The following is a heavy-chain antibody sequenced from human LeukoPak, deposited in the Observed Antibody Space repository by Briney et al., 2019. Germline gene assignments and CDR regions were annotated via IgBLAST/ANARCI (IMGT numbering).Heavy chain of an antibody. J-gene: IGHJ4*02. CDR2: IYHSGST. CDR1: GFTFSSYS. Sequence: NPGGSLRLSCAASGFTFSSYSMNWVRQAPGKGLEWIGSIYHSGSTYYNPSLKSRVTISVDTSKNQFSLKLSSVTAADTAVYYCARHTIFGPPFDYWGQGTLVTVSS. V-gene: IGHV4-38-2*01. D-gene: IGHD3-3*01. CDR3: ARHTIFGPPFDY.